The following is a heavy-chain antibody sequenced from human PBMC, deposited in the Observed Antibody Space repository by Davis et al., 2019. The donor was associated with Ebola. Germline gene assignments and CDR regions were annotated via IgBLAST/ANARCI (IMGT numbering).Heavy chain of an antibody. CDR3: VTENWYRFES. CDR1: GYSFTSYW. J-gene: IGHJ4*02. Sequence: GESLKISCKGSGYSFTSYWIGWVRQMPGKGLEWMGIIYPGDSDTRYSPSFQGQVTISADKSISTAYLQMNSLRTEDTAVYYCVTENWYRFESWGQGTLVTVSS. D-gene: IGHD1/OR15-1a*01. V-gene: IGHV5-51*01. CDR2: IYPGDSDT.